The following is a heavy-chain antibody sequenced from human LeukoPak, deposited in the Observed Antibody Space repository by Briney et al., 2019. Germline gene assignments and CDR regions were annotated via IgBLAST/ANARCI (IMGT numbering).Heavy chain of an antibody. V-gene: IGHV4-59*01. CDR2: IYYSGST. D-gene: IGHD6-19*01. CDR3: ARGTGIAVAGFYFDY. J-gene: IGHJ4*02. CDR1: GGSISSYY. Sequence: SETLSLTCTVSGGSISSYYWSWIRQPPGKGLEWIGYIYYSGSTNCNPSLKSRVTISVDTSKNQFSLKLSSVTAADTAVYYCARGTGIAVAGFYFDYWGQGTLVTVSS.